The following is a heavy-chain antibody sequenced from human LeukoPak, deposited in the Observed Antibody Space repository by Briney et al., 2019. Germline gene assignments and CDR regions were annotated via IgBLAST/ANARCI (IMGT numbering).Heavy chain of an antibody. CDR2: IYYSGST. CDR3: ARGAVVVVAATIFDY. D-gene: IGHD2-15*01. V-gene: IGHV4-31*03. J-gene: IGHJ4*02. Sequence: SETLSLTCTVSGGSISSGGYNWSWIRQHPGKGLEWIGYIYYSGSTYYNPSLKSRVTISVDTSKNQFSLKLSSVTAADTAVYYCARGAVVVVAATIFDYWGQGTLVTVSS. CDR1: GGSISSGGYN.